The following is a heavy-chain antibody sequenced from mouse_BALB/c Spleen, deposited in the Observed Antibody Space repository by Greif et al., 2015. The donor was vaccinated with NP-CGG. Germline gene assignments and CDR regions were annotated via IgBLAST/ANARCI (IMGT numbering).Heavy chain of an antibody. CDR3: ARQAGYGSRPNPLDY. D-gene: IGHD1-1*01. CDR1: GFAFSSYD. CDR2: ISSGGGST. J-gene: IGHJ2*01. V-gene: IGHV5-12-1*01. Sequence: EVQGVESGGGLVKPGGSLKLSCAASGFAFSSYDMSWVRQTPEKRLEWVAYISSGGGSTYYPDTVKGRFTISRDNAKNTLYLQMSSLKSEDTAMYYCARQAGYGSRPNPLDYWGQGTTLTVSS.